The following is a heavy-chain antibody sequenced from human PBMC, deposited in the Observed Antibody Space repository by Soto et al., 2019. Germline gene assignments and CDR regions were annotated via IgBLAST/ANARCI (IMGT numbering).Heavy chain of an antibody. Sequence: SETLSLTCTVSGGSVSSGSYYWSWIRQPPGKGLEWIGYIYYSGSTNYNPSLKSRVTISVDTSKNQFSLKLSSVTAADTAVYYCARDGSYDAFDIWGQGTMVT. D-gene: IGHD1-26*01. CDR1: GGSVSSGSYY. CDR3: ARDGSYDAFDI. V-gene: IGHV4-61*01. J-gene: IGHJ3*02. CDR2: IYYSGST.